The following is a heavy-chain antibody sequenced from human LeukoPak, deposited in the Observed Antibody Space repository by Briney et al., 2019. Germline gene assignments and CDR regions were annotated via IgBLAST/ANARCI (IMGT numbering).Heavy chain of an antibody. V-gene: IGHV4-59*01. CDR2: IYYSGTT. CDR3: ARYFGGKTLDY. Sequence: PSETLSLTCTVSGGSISSYYWSWIPQPPGKGLEWIGYIYYSGTTNYNPSLKSRVTMSVDMSKNHFSLNLSSVGAADTGIYYCARYFGGKTLDYWGQGALVTVSS. J-gene: IGHJ4*02. CDR1: GGSISSYY. D-gene: IGHD4-23*01.